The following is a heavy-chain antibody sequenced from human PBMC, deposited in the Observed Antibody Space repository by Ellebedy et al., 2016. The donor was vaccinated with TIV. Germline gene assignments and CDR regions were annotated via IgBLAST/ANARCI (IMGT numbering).Heavy chain of an antibody. CDR2: IFINGTT. CDR3: ARETFNDEDLNVWGLFDI. J-gene: IGHJ3*02. Sequence: GGSLRLSCAASELTVSSEYMSRVRQAPGKGLEWVSVIFINGTTYYADPVRGKFTISRDTSKNALHLQLQSLRAEDTALYYCARETFNDEDLNVWGLFDIWGQGTMVTVSS. D-gene: IGHD2-8*01. CDR1: ELTVSSEY. V-gene: IGHV3-66*01.